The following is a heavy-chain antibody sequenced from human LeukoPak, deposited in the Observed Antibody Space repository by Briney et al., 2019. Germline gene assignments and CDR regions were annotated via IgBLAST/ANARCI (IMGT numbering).Heavy chain of an antibody. CDR3: AKDLRVGATYYYGMDV. J-gene: IGHJ6*02. CDR1: GFTFSSYA. CDR2: ISGSGGST. Sequence: PGGSLRLSCAASGFTFSSYAMSWVRLAPGKGLEWVSAISGSGGSTYYADSVKGRFTISRDNSKNTLYLQMNSLRAEDTAVYYCAKDLRVGATYYYGMDVWGQGNTVTVSS. D-gene: IGHD1-26*01. V-gene: IGHV3-23*01.